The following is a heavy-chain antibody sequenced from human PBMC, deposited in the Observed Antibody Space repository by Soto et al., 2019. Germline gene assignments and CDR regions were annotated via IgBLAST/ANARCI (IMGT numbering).Heavy chain of an antibody. CDR2: IYYSGST. CDR3: ARAYGSGSYLHRSRAFDY. CDR1: GGSISSGGYS. V-gene: IGHV4-31*11. D-gene: IGHD3-10*01. Sequence: SETLSLTCAVSGGSISSGGYSWSWIRQPPGKGLEWIGYIYYSGSTYYNPSLKSRVTISVDTSKNQFSLKLSSVTAADTAVYYCARAYGSGSYLHRSRAFDYWGQGTLVTVSS. J-gene: IGHJ4*02.